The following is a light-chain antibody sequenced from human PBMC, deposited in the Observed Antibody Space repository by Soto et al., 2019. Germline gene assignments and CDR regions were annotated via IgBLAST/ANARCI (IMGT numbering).Light chain of an antibody. CDR1: QSISSW. Sequence: DIQMTQSPSTLSASVGDRVTITCRASQSISSWLAWYQQKPGEAPKLLIYDASSLESGVPSRFSGSGSGTEFTLTISRLQPDDFATYYCQQYNSYRTFGQGTKVDMK. CDR3: QQYNSYRT. J-gene: IGKJ1*01. V-gene: IGKV1-5*01. CDR2: DAS.